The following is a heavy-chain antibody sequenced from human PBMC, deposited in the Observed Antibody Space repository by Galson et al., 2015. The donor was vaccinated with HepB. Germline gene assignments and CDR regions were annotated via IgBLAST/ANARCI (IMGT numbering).Heavy chain of an antibody. D-gene: IGHD3-3*01. CDR2: INPSGGST. V-gene: IGHV1-46*01. CDR3: ARASPSYYDFWSGYFY. J-gene: IGHJ4*02. Sequence: SVKVSCKASGYTFTSYYMHWVRQAPGQGLEWMGIINPSGGSTSYAQKFQGRVTMTRDTSTSTVYMELSSLRSEDTAVYYCARASPSYYDFWSGYFYWGQGTLVTVSS. CDR1: GYTFTSYY.